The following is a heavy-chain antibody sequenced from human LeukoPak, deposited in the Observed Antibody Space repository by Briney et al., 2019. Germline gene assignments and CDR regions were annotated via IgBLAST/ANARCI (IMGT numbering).Heavy chain of an antibody. CDR2: IYSGGST. D-gene: IGHD2-2*01. CDR3: ARLLGSSTSGDYFDY. V-gene: IGHV3-53*01. CDR1: GFTFSSYA. J-gene: IGHJ4*02. Sequence: PGRSLRLSCAASGFTFSSYAMHWVRQAPGKGLEWVSVIYSGGSTYYADSVKGRFTISRDNSKNTLYLQMNSLRAEDTAVYYCARLLGSSTSGDYFDYWGQGTLVTVSS.